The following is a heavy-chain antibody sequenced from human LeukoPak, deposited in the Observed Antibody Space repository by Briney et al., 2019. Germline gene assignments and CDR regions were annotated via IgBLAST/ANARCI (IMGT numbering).Heavy chain of an antibody. CDR1: GYTFTDYY. CDR2: INPNSGGT. CDR3: ARGKETYYDFWSGIVGPYYYYGMDV. Sequence: VASVNVSCMASGYTFTDYYMHWVRQAPGQGLEWMGWINPNSGGTNYAQKFQGWVTMTRDTSISTAYMELSRLRSDDTAVYYCARGKETYYDFWSGIVGPYYYYGMDVWGQGTTVTVSS. V-gene: IGHV1-2*04. D-gene: IGHD3-3*01. J-gene: IGHJ6*02.